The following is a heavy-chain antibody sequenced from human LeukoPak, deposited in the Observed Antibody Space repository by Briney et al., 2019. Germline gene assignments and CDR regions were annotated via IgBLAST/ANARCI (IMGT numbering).Heavy chain of an antibody. D-gene: IGHD6-13*01. V-gene: IGHV1-2*02. Sequence: ASVKVSCKASEYIFTDYWMHWVRQAPGQGLEWMGWINPNSGGTNYAQKFEGRVTMTRDTSISTAYMELSRLRFDNTAVYYCARIAAALNWFDPWGQGTLVTVSS. CDR3: ARIAAALNWFDP. CDR2: INPNSGGT. CDR1: EYIFTDYW. J-gene: IGHJ5*02.